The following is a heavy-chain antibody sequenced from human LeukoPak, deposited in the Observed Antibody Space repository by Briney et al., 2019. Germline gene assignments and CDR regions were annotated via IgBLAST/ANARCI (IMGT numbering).Heavy chain of an antibody. D-gene: IGHD4-23*01. J-gene: IGHJ4*02. CDR3: AILGGRTTVVTRRDY. Sequence: SVKVSCTASGGTFRSYPIGWVRQAPGQGLEWVGRIIPILGIANYAQKFQGRVTITADKYTSTAYMELSSMRSEDTAVYYCAILGGRTTVVTRRDYWGQGTQVTVSS. CDR1: GGTFRSYP. CDR2: IIPILGIA. V-gene: IGHV1-69*02.